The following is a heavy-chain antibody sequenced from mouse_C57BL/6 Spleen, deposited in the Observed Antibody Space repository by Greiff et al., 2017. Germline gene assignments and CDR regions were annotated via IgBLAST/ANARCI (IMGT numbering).Heavy chain of an antibody. CDR1: GFTFTDYY. J-gene: IGHJ4*01. CDR2: IRNKANGYTS. CDR3: ARPSETYYAMDY. D-gene: IGHD6-1*01. Sequence: EVKLMESGGGLVQPGGSLSLSCAASGFTFTDYYMSWVRQPPGQALEWLGFIRNKANGYTSEYSASVKGRFTISRDNSQSILYLQMNALRAEDSATYDCARPSETYYAMDYWGQGTSVTVSS. V-gene: IGHV7-3*01.